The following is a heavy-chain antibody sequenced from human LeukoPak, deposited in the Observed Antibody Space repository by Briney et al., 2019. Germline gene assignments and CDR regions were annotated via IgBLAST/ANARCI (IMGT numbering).Heavy chain of an antibody. V-gene: IGHV1-69*04. CDR2: IIPILGIA. J-gene: IGHJ4*02. Sequence: ASVKVSCKASGGTFSSYAISWVRQAPGQGLEWMGRIIPILGIANYAQKFQGRVTITADKSTSTAYMELSSLRSEDTAVYYCARVLRRGYYDSSGFDYWGQGTLVTVSS. CDR1: GGTFSSYA. CDR3: ARVLRRGYYDSSGFDY. D-gene: IGHD3-22*01.